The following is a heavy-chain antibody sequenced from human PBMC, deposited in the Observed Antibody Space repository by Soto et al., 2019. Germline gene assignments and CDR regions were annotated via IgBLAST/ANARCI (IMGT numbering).Heavy chain of an antibody. J-gene: IGHJ5*02. CDR3: ARLGLPIAAAGKEEKDGSNWFDP. CDR1: GGSISSSSYY. Sequence: SETLSLTCTVSGGSISSSSYYWGWIRQPPGKGLEWIGSIYYSGSTYYNPSLKSRVTISVDTSKNQFSLKLSSVTAADTAVYYCARLGLPIAAAGKEEKDGSNWFDPWGQGTLVTVSS. D-gene: IGHD6-13*01. CDR2: IYYSGST. V-gene: IGHV4-39*01.